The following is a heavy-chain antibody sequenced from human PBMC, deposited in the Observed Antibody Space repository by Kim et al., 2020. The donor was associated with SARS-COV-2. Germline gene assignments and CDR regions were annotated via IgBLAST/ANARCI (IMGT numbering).Heavy chain of an antibody. Sequence: GGSLRLSCAASGFTFSSYGMHWVRQAPGKGLEWVAVISYDGSNKYYADSVKGRFTISRDNSKNTLYLQMNSLRAEDTAVYYCAKGPLSIAGLYYYYGMDVWGQGTTVTVSS. V-gene: IGHV3-30*18. CDR3: AKGPLSIAGLYYYYGMDV. CDR2: ISYDGSNK. CDR1: GFTFSSYG. D-gene: IGHD6-6*01. J-gene: IGHJ6*02.